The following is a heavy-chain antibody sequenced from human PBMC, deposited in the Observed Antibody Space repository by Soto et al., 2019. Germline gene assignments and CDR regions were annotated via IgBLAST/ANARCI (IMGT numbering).Heavy chain of an antibody. D-gene: IGHD4-17*01. Sequence: SETLSLTGTVSGGSISSGGYYWSWIRQHPGKGLEWIGYIYYSGSTYYNPSLKSRVTISVDTSKNQFSLKLSSVTAADTAVYYCARDYGDYYFDYWGQGTLVTVSS. V-gene: IGHV4-31*03. CDR3: ARDYGDYYFDY. CDR2: IYYSGST. J-gene: IGHJ4*02. CDR1: GGSISSGGYY.